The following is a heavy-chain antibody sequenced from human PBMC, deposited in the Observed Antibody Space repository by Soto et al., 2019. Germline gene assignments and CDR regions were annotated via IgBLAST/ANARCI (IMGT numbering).Heavy chain of an antibody. D-gene: IGHD3-3*01. CDR1: GFTFSSYS. CDR2: ISSSSSTI. J-gene: IGHJ4*02. V-gene: IGHV3-48*01. Sequence: PGGSLRLSCAASGFTFSSYSMNWVRQAPGKGLEWVSYISSSSSTIYYADSVKGRFTISRDNAKNSLYLQMNSLRAEDTAVYYCARGVPFWSGRNFDYWGQGTLVTVSS. CDR3: ARGVPFWSGRNFDY.